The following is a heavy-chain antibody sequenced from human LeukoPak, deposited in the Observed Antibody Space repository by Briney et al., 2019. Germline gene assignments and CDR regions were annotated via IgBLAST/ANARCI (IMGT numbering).Heavy chain of an antibody. CDR1: GFTVSDNY. CDR3: AKKFRGTTVISGDYFDY. CDR2: VYSGDNT. D-gene: IGHD4-17*01. Sequence: PGGSLRLSCAASGFTVSDNYMSWVRQAPGKGLEWVSVVYSGDNTYYADSVKGRFTISRDNSKNTLYLQMNSLRAEDTAVYYCAKKFRGTTVISGDYFDYWGQGTLVTVSS. J-gene: IGHJ4*02. V-gene: IGHV3-53*05.